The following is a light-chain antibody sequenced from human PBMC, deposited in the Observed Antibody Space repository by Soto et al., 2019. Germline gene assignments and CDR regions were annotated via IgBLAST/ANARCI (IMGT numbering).Light chain of an antibody. Sequence: QSALTQPASVSGSPGQSITISCTGTSSDVGGYNYVSWFQHHPGKAPKLIIYEVSYRPSGVSNRFSGSKPGDTASLTISGLQAEDEADYYCSSFTNTITRYAFGTGTKLTVL. J-gene: IGLJ1*01. V-gene: IGLV2-14*01. CDR1: SSDVGGYNY. CDR3: SSFTNTITRYA. CDR2: EVS.